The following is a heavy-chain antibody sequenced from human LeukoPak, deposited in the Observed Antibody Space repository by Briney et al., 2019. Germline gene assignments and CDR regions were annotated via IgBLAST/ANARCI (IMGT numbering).Heavy chain of an antibody. D-gene: IGHD6-13*01. CDR3: ARDTNPGIAAAGTDY. CDR2: IYYSGST. V-gene: IGHV4-59*12. J-gene: IGHJ4*02. Sequence: KSSETLSLTCTVSGGSISSYYWSWIRQPPGKGLEWIGYIYYSGSTYYNPSLKSRVTISVDTSKNQFSLKLSSVTAADTAVYYCARDTNPGIAAAGTDYWGQGTLVTVSS. CDR1: GGSISSYY.